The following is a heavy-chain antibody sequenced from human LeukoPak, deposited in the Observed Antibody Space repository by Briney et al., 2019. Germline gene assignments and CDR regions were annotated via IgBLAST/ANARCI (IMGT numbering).Heavy chain of an antibody. D-gene: IGHD2-2*01. J-gene: IGHJ5*02. CDR2: TYYRSTWYN. CDR3: ARRLTQYDCFDP. Sequence: SQTLSLTCAISGYSVSGNSVTWNWIRQSPSRSLEWLGRTYYRSTWYNDYAVSVRGRITVNPDTSKNQFSLHLNSVTPEDTAVYYCARRLTQYDCFDPWGQGILVTVSS. V-gene: IGHV6-1*01. CDR1: GYSVSGNSVT.